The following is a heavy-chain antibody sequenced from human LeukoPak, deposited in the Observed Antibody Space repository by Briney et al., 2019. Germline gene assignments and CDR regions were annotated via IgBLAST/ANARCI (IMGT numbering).Heavy chain of an antibody. D-gene: IGHD6-6*01. J-gene: IGHJ4*02. V-gene: IGHV3-23*01. CDR1: GFTFSSYA. Sequence: PGGSLRLSCAASGFTFSSYAMSWVRQAPGKGLEWVSAISGSGGSTYYADSVKGRFTISRDNSKNTLYLQMNSLRAEDTAVYYCAKDRGYSSSPYYFDYWGQGTLVTVSS. CDR3: AKDRGYSSSPYYFDY. CDR2: ISGSGGST.